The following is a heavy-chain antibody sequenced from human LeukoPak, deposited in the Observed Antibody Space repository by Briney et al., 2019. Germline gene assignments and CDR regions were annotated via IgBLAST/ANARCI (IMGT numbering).Heavy chain of an antibody. V-gene: IGHV3-48*01. CDR1: GFTFSSYT. Sequence: GGSLRLSCVASGFTFSSYTMNWVRQAPGKGLAWVSYISSNGSSIYYADSVKGRFTISRDNAKNSLYLQMNSLRAEDTALYYCARKNNYYYYMDVWGKGTTVTVSS. CDR3: ARKNNYYYYMDV. CDR2: ISSNGSSI. J-gene: IGHJ6*03.